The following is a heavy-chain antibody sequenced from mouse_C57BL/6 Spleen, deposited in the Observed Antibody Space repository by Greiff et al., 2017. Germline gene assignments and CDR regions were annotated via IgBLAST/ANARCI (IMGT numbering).Heavy chain of an antibody. CDR1: GYSFTDYD. CDR2: INPNYGTT. D-gene: IGHD2-4*01. J-gene: IGHJ4*01. V-gene: IGHV1-39*01. Sequence: EVQLQQSGPELVKPGASVKISCKASGYSFTDYDMNWVKQSNGKSLEWIGVINPNYGTTSYNQKFKGKATLTVDQSSSTAYMQLNSLTSEDSAVYYCAREIYYDAVYAMDYWGQGTSVTVSS. CDR3: AREIYYDAVYAMDY.